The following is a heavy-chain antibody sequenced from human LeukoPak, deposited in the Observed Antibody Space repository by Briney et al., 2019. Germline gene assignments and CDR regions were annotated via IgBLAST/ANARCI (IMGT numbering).Heavy chain of an antibody. CDR3: ARTTSLTASGYDY. V-gene: IGHV1-8*03. D-gene: IGHD4-17*01. CDR2: MNPNTGDS. CDR1: GYTFTTYH. Sequence: ASVKVSCETSGYTFTTYHVNWVRQATGQGLEWIGWMNPNTGDSGYTQKFQGRVTITRDTSISTAYMELSSLRSEDTAVYFCARTTSLTASGYDYWGQGTLVTVSS. J-gene: IGHJ4*02.